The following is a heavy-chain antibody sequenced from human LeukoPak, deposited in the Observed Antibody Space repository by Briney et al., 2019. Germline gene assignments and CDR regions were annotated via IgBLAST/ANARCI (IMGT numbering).Heavy chain of an antibody. V-gene: IGHV3-23*01. J-gene: IGHJ4*02. D-gene: IGHD3-10*01. CDR3: AKESGYSSGWDYFDS. CDR1: GFIFSNFD. CDR2: MDTSGSYI. Sequence: TGGSLRPFCAASGFIFSNFDMNWVRQAPGKGLEWVSAMDTSGSYIYYADSVKGRFAISRDNSKNTLFLQMNSLKVEDTAIYYCAKESGYSSGWDYFDSWGQGTLVTVSS.